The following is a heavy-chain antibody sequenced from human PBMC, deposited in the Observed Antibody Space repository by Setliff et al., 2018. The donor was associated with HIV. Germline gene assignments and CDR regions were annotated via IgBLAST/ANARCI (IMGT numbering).Heavy chain of an antibody. CDR1: GYTFTSYY. J-gene: IGHJ3*02. Sequence: GASVKVSCKASGYTFTSYYMHWVRQAPGQGLEWMGIINPSGGSTGYAQKFQGRVTMTRDTSTSTVYMELSSLRSEDTAVYYCARESLGVRGVRNAFDIWGQGTMVTVSS. D-gene: IGHD3-10*01. CDR3: ARESLGVRGVRNAFDI. CDR2: INPSGGST. V-gene: IGHV1-46*01.